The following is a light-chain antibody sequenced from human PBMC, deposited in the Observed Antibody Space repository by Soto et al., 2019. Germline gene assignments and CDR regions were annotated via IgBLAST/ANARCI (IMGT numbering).Light chain of an antibody. Sequence: EIVMTQSPATLSVSPGERATLSCRASQSVSSNLAWYQQKPGQAPRLLIYGASTRATGIPARSSGSGSGTEFTFTISSLQSEDHAVYYCQQYNNRPPTFGQGTRLEIK. CDR1: QSVSSN. V-gene: IGKV3-15*01. CDR2: GAS. J-gene: IGKJ5*01. CDR3: QQYNNRPPT.